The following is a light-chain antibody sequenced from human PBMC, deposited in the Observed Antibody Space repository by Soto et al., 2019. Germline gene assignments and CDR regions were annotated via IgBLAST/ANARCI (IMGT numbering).Light chain of an antibody. CDR3: QQRRGWPVT. CDR1: QSIDSY. V-gene: IGKV3-11*01. Sequence: EIVLTQSPATLSLSPGQRATLSFRASQSIDSYLGWYQQKPGQAPRLLIYDMFNRATGIPARFSGSGSGTDFTLTISSLEPEDFAVYYCQQRRGWPVTFGQGTRLEIK. CDR2: DMF. J-gene: IGKJ5*01.